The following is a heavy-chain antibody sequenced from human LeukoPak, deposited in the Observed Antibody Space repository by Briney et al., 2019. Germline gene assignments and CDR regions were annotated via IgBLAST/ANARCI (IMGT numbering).Heavy chain of an antibody. D-gene: IGHD6-19*01. CDR2: IYHSGTT. CDR1: GGSISSSKW. Sequence: PSETLSLTCTVSGGSISSSKWWSWVRPPPGKGLEWIGEIYHSGTTNYNPSLKSRVTISVDKSNNPFSLKLSSLTAADTAVYYCARSIAVAGLFDYWGQGTLVTVSS. J-gene: IGHJ4*02. CDR3: ARSIAVAGLFDY. V-gene: IGHV4-4*02.